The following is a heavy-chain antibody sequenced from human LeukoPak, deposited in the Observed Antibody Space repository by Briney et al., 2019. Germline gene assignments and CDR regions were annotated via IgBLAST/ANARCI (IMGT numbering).Heavy chain of an antibody. V-gene: IGHV3-23*01. CDR3: ARDPGVVAFHYFDF. J-gene: IGHJ4*02. CDR2: IGGLGSST. Sequence: SGGSLRLSCAASGFTFSSHAMAWVRQAPGKGLEWASAIGGLGSSTYYGDSVKGRFTISRDNSKNTVYLQMDSLRVEDTAVYYCARDPGVVAFHYFDFWGQGTLITVSS. D-gene: IGHD3-3*01. CDR1: GFTFSSHA.